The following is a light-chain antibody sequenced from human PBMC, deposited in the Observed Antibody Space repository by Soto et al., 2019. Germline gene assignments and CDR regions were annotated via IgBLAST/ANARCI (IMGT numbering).Light chain of an antibody. CDR3: QQYIKRTLT. CDR1: QSITTN. J-gene: IGKJ5*01. CDR2: DAS. Sequence: EIVMTQAPATLSVSPGERATLSCTASQSITTNLVWYQQKAGQAPSLLISDASTRATGIPARFSGSGSGTDFTLTVSSLQSEHFAVYYLQQYIKRTLTCGKGTRL. V-gene: IGKV3-15*01.